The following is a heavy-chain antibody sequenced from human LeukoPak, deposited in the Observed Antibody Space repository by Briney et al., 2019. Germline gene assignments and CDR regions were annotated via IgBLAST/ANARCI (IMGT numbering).Heavy chain of an antibody. CDR2: ISGSGTRT. CDR3: AKSWIRVGSFDY. Sequence: GGSLRLSCAASGFTFSSCAMSWVRQAPGKGLEWVSTISGSGTRTFDADSVKGRFTISRDNSKNTLYLQMNSLRVEDTAVYYCAKSWIRVGSFDYWGQGTLVTVSS. CDR1: GFTFSSCA. D-gene: IGHD5-18*01. V-gene: IGHV3-23*01. J-gene: IGHJ4*02.